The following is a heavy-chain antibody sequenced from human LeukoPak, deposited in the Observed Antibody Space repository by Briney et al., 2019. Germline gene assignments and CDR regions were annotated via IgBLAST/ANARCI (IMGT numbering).Heavy chain of an antibody. V-gene: IGHV3-15*01. D-gene: IGHD3-10*01. CDR1: GFTFSNAW. Sequence: GGSLRLSCAASGFTFSNAWMSWVRQAPGKGLEWVDRIKSKTDGGTTDYAAPVKGRFTISRDDSKNTLYLQMNSLKTEDTAVYYCTTVTYYYGSGSYYFDYWGQGTLVTVSS. CDR2: IKSKTDGGTT. CDR3: TTVTYYYGSGSYYFDY. J-gene: IGHJ4*02.